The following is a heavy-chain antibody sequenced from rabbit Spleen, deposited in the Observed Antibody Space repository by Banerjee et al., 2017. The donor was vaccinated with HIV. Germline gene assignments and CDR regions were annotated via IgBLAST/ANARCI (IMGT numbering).Heavy chain of an antibody. V-gene: IGHV1S45*01. CDR1: GIDFSSYYY. CDR3: ARDAGSSFSTYGMDL. CDR2: IYTGSSGST. D-gene: IGHD8-1*01. J-gene: IGHJ6*01. Sequence: QQQLEESGGGLVKPGGTLTLTCKASGIDFSSYYYMCWVRQAPGKGLEWIACIYTGSSGSTYYASWAKGRFTCSKTSSTTVTLQMTSLTAADTATYFCARDAGSSFSTYGMDLWGQGTLVTVS.